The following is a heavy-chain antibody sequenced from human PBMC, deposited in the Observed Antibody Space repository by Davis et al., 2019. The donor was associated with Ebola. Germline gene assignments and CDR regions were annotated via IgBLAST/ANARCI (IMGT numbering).Heavy chain of an antibody. CDR2: ISAYNGNT. V-gene: IGHV1-18*01. Sequence: AASVKVSCKASGYTFTSYGISWVRQAPGQGLEWMGWISAYNGNTNYAQKLQGRVTMTTDTSTSTAYMELRSLRSDDTAVYYCARDVLLWFGELFLDYWGQGTLVTVSS. D-gene: IGHD3-10*01. CDR1: GYTFTSYG. J-gene: IGHJ4*02. CDR3: ARDVLLWFGELFLDY.